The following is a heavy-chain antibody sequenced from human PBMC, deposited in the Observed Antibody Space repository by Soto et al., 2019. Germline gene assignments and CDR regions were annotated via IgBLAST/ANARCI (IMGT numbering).Heavy chain of an antibody. CDR2: IYSGGST. CDR1: GFTVSSNY. Sequence: GGSLRLSCAASGFTVSSNYMSWVRQAPGKGLEWVSVIYSGGSTYYADSVKGRFTISRDNSKNTLYLQMNSLRAEDTAVYYCARTHDFWSGYYLDYWGQGTLVTVSS. CDR3: ARTHDFWSGYYLDY. V-gene: IGHV3-66*01. D-gene: IGHD3-3*01. J-gene: IGHJ4*02.